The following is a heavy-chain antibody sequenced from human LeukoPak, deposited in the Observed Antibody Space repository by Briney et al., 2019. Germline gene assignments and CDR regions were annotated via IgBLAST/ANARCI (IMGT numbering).Heavy chain of an antibody. V-gene: IGHV1-2*06. CDR2: INPNSGGT. CDR1: GYTFTGYY. CDR3: ARDLAGNWNYVNAFDI. D-gene: IGHD1-7*01. J-gene: IGHJ3*02. Sequence: ASVKVSCKASGYTFTGYYMHWVRQAPGQGLEWMGRINPNSGGTNYAQKFQGRVTMTRDTSISTAYMELSRLRSDDTAVYYCARDLAGNWNYVNAFDIWGQGTMVTVSS.